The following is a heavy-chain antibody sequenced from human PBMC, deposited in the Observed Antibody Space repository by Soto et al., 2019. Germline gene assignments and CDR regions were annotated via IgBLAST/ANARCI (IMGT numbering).Heavy chain of an antibody. V-gene: IGHV3-30-3*01. CDR3: ARDPKTSGGQHWAFNYFDS. J-gene: IGHJ4*02. D-gene: IGHD7-27*01. Sequence: GGSLRLSCAASGFSFSISPMHWVRQAPGKGPEWVALISYDGTNKFCADSVKGRFTISRDNSKSTLYLQVDSLRPEDAAVYYCARDPKTSGGQHWAFNYFDSWGQGTLVTVSS. CDR1: GFSFSISP. CDR2: ISYDGTNK.